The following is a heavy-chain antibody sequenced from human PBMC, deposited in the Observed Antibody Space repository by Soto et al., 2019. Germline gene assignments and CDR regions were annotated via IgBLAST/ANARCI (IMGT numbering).Heavy chain of an antibody. V-gene: IGHV4-59*08. Sequence: SETLSLTCTISGASISDYYWSWIRQPPGKGLEWIGYISYSGGNRNNPSLLSRVAISVDTSRNQVSLTLTSVTAADTAVYYCARHEALKGDYYFDYWGQGIQVTVSS. CDR1: GASISDYY. CDR2: ISYSGGN. CDR3: ARHEALKGDYYFDY. J-gene: IGHJ4*02. D-gene: IGHD4-17*01.